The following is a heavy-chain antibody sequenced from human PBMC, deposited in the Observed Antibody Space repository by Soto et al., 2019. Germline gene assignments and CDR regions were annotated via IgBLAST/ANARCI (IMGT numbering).Heavy chain of an antibody. CDR3: AGTTNPYCSGGSCYSRAKYYYYYGMDV. Sequence: QVQLVQSGAEVKKPGASVKVSCKASGYTFTSYAMHWVRQAPGQRLEWMGWINAGNGNTKYSQKFQGRVTITRDTSASTAYMELSSLISEDTAVYYCAGTTNPYCSGGSCYSRAKYYYYYGMDVWGQGTTVTVSS. CDR1: GYTFTSYA. CDR2: INAGNGNT. J-gene: IGHJ6*02. D-gene: IGHD2-15*01. V-gene: IGHV1-3*01.